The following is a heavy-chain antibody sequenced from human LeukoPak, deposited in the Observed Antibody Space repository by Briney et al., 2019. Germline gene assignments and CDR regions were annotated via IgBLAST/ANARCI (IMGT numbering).Heavy chain of an antibody. V-gene: IGHV5-51*01. Sequence: GESLKISCKASGYSFTAYCICWVRQMPGKALEWMGIIFPADSDTRYSPSFQGQVTISADKSISTAYLQWSSLKASDTAMYYCARRGGGFDIWGQGTMVTVSS. J-gene: IGHJ3*02. CDR3: ARRGGGFDI. CDR1: GYSFTAYC. CDR2: IFPADSDT. D-gene: IGHD4-23*01.